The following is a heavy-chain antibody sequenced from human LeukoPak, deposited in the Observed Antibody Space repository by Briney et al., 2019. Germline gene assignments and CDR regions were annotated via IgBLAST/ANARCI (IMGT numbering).Heavy chain of an antibody. V-gene: IGHV3-20*04. D-gene: IGHD6-13*01. CDR3: ATEQLAASGTVLDY. CDR2: INWNGGST. CDR1: GFTFDDYA. Sequence: GGSLRLSCAASGFTFDDYAMSWVRQAPGKGLQWVSGINWNGGSTAYADSVKGRFTISRDNSKNSLYLQMNSLRAEDTAVYYCATEQLAASGTVLDYWGQGTLVTVSS. J-gene: IGHJ4*02.